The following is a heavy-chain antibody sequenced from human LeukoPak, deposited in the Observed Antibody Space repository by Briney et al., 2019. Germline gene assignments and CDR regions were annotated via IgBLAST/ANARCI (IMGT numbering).Heavy chain of an antibody. Sequence: ASVKVSCKASGYTFTSYGISWVRQAPGQGLEWMGWISAYNGNTNYAQKLQGRVTMTTDTSTSTAYMELRSLRSDDTAVYYCARKDRRYNWNWVQAFDIWGQGTMVTVSS. CDR3: ARKDRRYNWNWVQAFDI. CDR1: GYTFTSYG. D-gene: IGHD1-1*01. CDR2: ISAYNGNT. V-gene: IGHV1-18*01. J-gene: IGHJ3*02.